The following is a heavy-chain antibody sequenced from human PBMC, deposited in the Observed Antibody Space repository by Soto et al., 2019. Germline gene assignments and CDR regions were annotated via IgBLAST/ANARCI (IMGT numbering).Heavy chain of an antibody. V-gene: IGHV3-30*18. Sequence: QVQLVESGGGVVQPGRSLRLSCAASGFTFSSYGMHWVRQAPGKGLEWVTVLSYDGNVAYYADSVKGRFTISRDNSKNTLYLQMNSLRTEDTAMYYCAKEGPITNWYFDYWGQGTLVTVSS. D-gene: IGHD1-1*01. CDR1: GFTFSSYG. J-gene: IGHJ4*02. CDR2: LSYDGNVA. CDR3: AKEGPITNWYFDY.